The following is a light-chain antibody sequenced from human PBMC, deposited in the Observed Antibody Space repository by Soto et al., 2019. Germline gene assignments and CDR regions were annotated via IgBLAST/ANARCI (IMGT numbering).Light chain of an antibody. V-gene: IGKV3D-20*01. CDR3: QQYGTSLT. CDR1: QSVSSTY. CDR2: DVS. Sequence: EIVLTQSPDTLSLSPGERATLSCAASQSVSSTYLGWYQQKPGLAPRLLIYDVSNRFTGIPDRFSGSGSGTGFTLTISRLEPEDSAVYYCQQYGTSLTVGGGTKVEI. J-gene: IGKJ4*01.